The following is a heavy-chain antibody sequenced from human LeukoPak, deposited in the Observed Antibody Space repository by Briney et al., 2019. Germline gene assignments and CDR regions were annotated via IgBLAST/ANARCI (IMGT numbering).Heavy chain of an antibody. V-gene: IGHV3-53*01. CDR2: IYSGGST. CDR3: AKVGKRIVPGNAFDI. D-gene: IGHD2-15*01. CDR1: GFTFSSNY. Sequence: GGSLRLSCAASGFTFSSNYMSWVRQAPGKGLEWVSVIYSGGSTYYADSVKGRFTISRDNSKNTLYLQMNSLRAEDTAVYYCAKVGKRIVPGNAFDIWGQGTMVTVSS. J-gene: IGHJ3*02.